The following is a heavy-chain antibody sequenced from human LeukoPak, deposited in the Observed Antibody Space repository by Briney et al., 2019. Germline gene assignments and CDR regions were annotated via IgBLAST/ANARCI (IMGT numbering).Heavy chain of an antibody. Sequence: PGGSLRLSCAASGFTVSSNYMSWVRQAPGKGLEWVSVIYGGGSTYYADSVKGRFTISRDNSKNTLYLQMNSLRAEDTATYYCARVASRAFDYWGQGTLVTVSS. CDR2: IYGGGST. J-gene: IGHJ4*02. V-gene: IGHV3-66*01. CDR3: ARVASRAFDY. CDR1: GFTVSSNY.